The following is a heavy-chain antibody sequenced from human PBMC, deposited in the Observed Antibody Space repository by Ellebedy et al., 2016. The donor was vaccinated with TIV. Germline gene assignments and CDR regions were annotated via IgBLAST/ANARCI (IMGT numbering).Heavy chain of an antibody. CDR2: INHNGAST. CDR1: GFTFSSHA. J-gene: IGHJ4*02. V-gene: IGHV3-64D*06. D-gene: IGHD6-19*01. CDR3: VRGGTYSSDYYDD. Sequence: GESLKISCSASGFTFSSHAMHWVRQAPGKGLEHVSAINHNGASTYYADSVKGRFTISGDYSKNTLYLQMTSLTSEDTGVYYCVRGGTYSSDYYDDWGQGTLVTVSS.